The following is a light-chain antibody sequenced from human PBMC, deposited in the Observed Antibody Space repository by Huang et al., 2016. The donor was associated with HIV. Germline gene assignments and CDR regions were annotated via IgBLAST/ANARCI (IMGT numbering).Light chain of an antibody. CDR2: DAS. Sequence: EIVLTQSPATLSLSPGARATLSCRASPSVSDYLAWYQQKPGQAPRLLIYDASNRATGIPARFSGSGSGTDFTLTIDSLEPEDFAVYYCQHRSSWSLTFGGGTKVEIK. V-gene: IGKV3-11*01. J-gene: IGKJ4*01. CDR1: PSVSDY. CDR3: QHRSSWSLT.